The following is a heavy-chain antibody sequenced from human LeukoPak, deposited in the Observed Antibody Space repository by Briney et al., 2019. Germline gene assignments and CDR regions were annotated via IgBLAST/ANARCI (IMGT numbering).Heavy chain of an antibody. J-gene: IGHJ3*02. CDR1: GGTFSSYA. V-gene: IGHV1-69*04. CDR3: ARARLDTAMVHXAFDI. D-gene: IGHD5-18*01. Sequence: ASVKVSCKASGGTFSSYAISWVRQAPGQGLEWMGRIIPILGIANYAQKFQGRVTITADKSTSTAYMELSSLRSEDTAVYYCARARLDTAMVHXAFDIWGQGTMVTVSS. CDR2: IIPILGIA.